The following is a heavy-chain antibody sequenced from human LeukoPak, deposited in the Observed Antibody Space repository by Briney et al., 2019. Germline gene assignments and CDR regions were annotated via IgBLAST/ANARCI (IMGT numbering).Heavy chain of an antibody. D-gene: IGHD3-10*01. J-gene: IGHJ4*02. CDR3: ARLGNTMVRDY. CDR1: GGSISSYY. Sequence: SETLSLTCTVSGGSISSYYWSWIRQPPGKGLEWIGYIYYSGSANYNPSLKSRVTISVDTSKNQFSLKLSSVTAADTAVYYCARLGNTMVRDYWGQGTLVTVSS. V-gene: IGHV4-59*01. CDR2: IYYSGSA.